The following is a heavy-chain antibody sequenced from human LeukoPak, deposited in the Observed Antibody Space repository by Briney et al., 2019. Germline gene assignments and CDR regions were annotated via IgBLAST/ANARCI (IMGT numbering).Heavy chain of an antibody. CDR3: AREPDAFDI. Sequence: PSETLSLSCGVYGGSFSGYYLTWIRQPPGKGLEWIGEIHPSGSPNYNPSLKSRVTISVDTSKNQFSLKVRSVTAADTAVYYCAREPDAFDIWGQGTMVTVSS. V-gene: IGHV4-34*01. CDR1: GGSFSGYY. CDR2: IHPSGSP. J-gene: IGHJ3*02.